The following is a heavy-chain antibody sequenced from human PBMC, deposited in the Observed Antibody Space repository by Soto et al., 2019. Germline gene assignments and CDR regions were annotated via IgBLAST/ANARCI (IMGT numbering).Heavy chain of an antibody. CDR2: INHDGST. J-gene: IGHJ4*02. V-gene: IGHV4-34*01. CDR3: ASPSFDRGGDCCYFDN. D-gene: IGHD2-21*02. CDR1: GGSFSGYY. Sequence: SETLSLTCAAYGGSFSGYYWSWIRQSPEKGLEWIGEINHDGSTNYNPSLKSRVTISVDTSKNQFSLKLNSVTAADTAVYDCASPSFDRGGDCCYFDNMDQGTLVTV.